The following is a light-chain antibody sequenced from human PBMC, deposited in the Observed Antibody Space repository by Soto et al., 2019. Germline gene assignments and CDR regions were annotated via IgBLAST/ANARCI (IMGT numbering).Light chain of an antibody. CDR1: QGINSY. V-gene: IGKV1-9*01. CDR2: EAS. Sequence: IQLTQSPSSLSASVGDIVTXTXXASQGINSYLAWYQQKPGKVPQLLIYEASILQSGVPSRFSGSGSGTEFTLTISSLQPDDLATYYCQQYNSYSWTFGQGTKVDIK. J-gene: IGKJ1*01. CDR3: QQYNSYSWT.